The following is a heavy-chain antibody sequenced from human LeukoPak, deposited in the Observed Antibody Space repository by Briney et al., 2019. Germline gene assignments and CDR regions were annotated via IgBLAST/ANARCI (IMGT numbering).Heavy chain of an antibody. V-gene: IGHV3-7*01. CDR2: IKQEGSEK. CDR3: ARGGSRYDN. Sequence: GGSLRLSCAAFGFTFSSNWMSWVRQAPGKGLEWVANIKQEGSEKYYVDSVKGRLSISRDNAKNSLYLQMNSLRAEDTAVYYCARGGSRYDNWGQGTLVTVSS. D-gene: IGHD3-22*01. J-gene: IGHJ4*02. CDR1: GFTFSSNW.